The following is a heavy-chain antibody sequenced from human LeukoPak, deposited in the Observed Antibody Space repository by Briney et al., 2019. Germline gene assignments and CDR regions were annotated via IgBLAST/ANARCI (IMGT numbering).Heavy chain of an antibody. V-gene: IGHV3-30*02. CDR2: IRYDGSNK. Sequence: PGGSLRLSCAASRFTFSSYGMHWVRQAPGKGLEWVAFIRYDGSNKYYADSVKGRFTISRDNSKNTLYLQMNSLRAEDTAVYYCAKDPRGGNVWFGGYYYYYMDVWGKGTTVTISS. J-gene: IGHJ6*03. CDR3: AKDPRGGNVWFGGYYYYYMDV. CDR1: RFTFSSYG. D-gene: IGHD3-10*01.